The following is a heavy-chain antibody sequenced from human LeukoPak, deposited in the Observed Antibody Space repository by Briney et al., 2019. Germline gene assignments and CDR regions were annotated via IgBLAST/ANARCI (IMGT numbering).Heavy chain of an antibody. V-gene: IGHV4-59*01. CDR2: VSDSGST. J-gene: IGHJ4*02. CDR3: ARSHGLY. Sequence: PSETLSLTCTVSADSYSGNVWALIRQPPGRGLEWIGYVSDSGSTNYNASLKSRLSISLDTAKNQFSLKLRSVTAADTAVYFCARSHGLYWGQGILVTVSS. CDR1: ADSYSGNV.